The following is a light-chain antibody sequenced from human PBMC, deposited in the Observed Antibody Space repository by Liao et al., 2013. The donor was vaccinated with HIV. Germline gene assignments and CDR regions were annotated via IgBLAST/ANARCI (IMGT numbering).Light chain of an antibody. J-gene: IGLJ2*01. CDR1: KLGDKY. CDR3: QAWDSSVV. CDR2: QDS. V-gene: IGLV3-1*01. Sequence: SYELTQPPSVSVSPGQTASITCSGDKLGDKYARWYQQKAGQSPVLVIYQDSKRPSGIPERFSGSNSGNTATLTISGTQAMDEADYYCQAWDSSVVFGGGTKLTVL.